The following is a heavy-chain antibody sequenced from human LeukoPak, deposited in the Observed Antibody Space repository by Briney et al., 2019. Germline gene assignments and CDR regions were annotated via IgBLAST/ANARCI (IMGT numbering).Heavy chain of an antibody. CDR2: IKQDGSEK. J-gene: IGHJ3*02. CDR1: GFTFSSYW. Sequence: PGGSLRLSCAASGFTFSSYWMSWVRQAPGKGLEWVANIKQDGSEKYYVDSVKGRFTISRDNAKNSLYLQMNSLRAEDTAVYYCARDDSSGWYRDAFDIWGQGTMATVSS. D-gene: IGHD6-19*01. CDR3: ARDDSSGWYRDAFDI. V-gene: IGHV3-7*01.